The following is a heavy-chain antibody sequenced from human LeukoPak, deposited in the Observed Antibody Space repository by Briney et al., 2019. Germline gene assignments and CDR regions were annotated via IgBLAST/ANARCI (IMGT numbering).Heavy chain of an antibody. CDR1: GYTFTGYY. D-gene: IGHD2-2*01. CDR3: ARGPTTYCSSTSCYVWFDP. CDR2: INPNSGGT. V-gene: IGHV1-2*02. J-gene: IGHJ5*02. Sequence: ASVKVSCKASGYTFTGYYMYWVRQAPGQGLEWMGWINPNSGGTSYAQKLQGRVTVTRDTSISTAYMELSRLRSGDTAVHYCARGPTTYCSSTSCYVWFDPWGQGTLVTVSS.